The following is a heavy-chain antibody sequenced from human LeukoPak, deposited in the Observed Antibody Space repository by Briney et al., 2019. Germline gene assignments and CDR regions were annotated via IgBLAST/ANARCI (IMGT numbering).Heavy chain of an antibody. CDR2: ISGSGGST. CDR3: AKGIMSGWSFDY. Sequence: GGSLRLSCAASGFTFSSYAMSWVRQAPGKGLEWVSAISGSGGSTYYAASVKGRFTISRDNSKNTLYLQMNSLRAEDTAVYYCAKGIMSGWSFDYWGQGTLVTVSS. D-gene: IGHD6-19*01. V-gene: IGHV3-23*01. CDR1: GFTFSSYA. J-gene: IGHJ4*02.